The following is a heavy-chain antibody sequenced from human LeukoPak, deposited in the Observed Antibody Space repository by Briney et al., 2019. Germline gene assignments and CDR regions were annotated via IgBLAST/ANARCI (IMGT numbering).Heavy chain of an antibody. D-gene: IGHD2/OR15-2a*01. CDR2: IYSGGDT. Sequence: GGSLRLSCAASGFTVSTNYMNWVRQVPGKGLEWVSVIYSGGDTYYADSVEGRFTISRDNSKNMLYLQMSTLRAEDTAVYYCARAFYDQVTHGSDIWGQGTTVTVSS. CDR1: GFTVSTNY. J-gene: IGHJ3*02. CDR3: ARAFYDQVTHGSDI. V-gene: IGHV3-53*01.